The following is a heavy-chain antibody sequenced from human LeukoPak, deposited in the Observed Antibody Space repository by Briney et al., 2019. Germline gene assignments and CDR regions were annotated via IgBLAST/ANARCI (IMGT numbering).Heavy chain of an antibody. Sequence: QSGGSLRLSCAASGFTFNSYEMNWVRQAPGKGLERVSYISSSGSTIYYADSVKGRFTISRDNAKNSLYLQMNSLRAEDTAVYYCARTLIPRGAATMLDYWGQGTLVTISS. V-gene: IGHV3-48*03. CDR1: GFTFNSYE. CDR2: ISSSGSTI. D-gene: IGHD5-12*01. CDR3: ARTLIPRGAATMLDY. J-gene: IGHJ4*02.